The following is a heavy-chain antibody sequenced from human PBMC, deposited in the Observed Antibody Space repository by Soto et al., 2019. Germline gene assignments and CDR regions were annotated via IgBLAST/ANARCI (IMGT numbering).Heavy chain of an antibody. J-gene: IGHJ5*02. CDR1: GGSISSGGYY. CDR3: SIDTGPLQYYDLWSGYPNWFDL. Sequence: PSETLSLTCTVSGGSISSGGYYWSWIRQHPGKGLEWIGYIYYSGSTYYNPSLKSRVTISVDTSKNQFSLKLSSVTAADTAVYYCSIDTGPLQYYDLWSGYPNWFDLRGQGTLVTVSS. V-gene: IGHV4-31*03. D-gene: IGHD3-3*01. CDR2: IYYSGST.